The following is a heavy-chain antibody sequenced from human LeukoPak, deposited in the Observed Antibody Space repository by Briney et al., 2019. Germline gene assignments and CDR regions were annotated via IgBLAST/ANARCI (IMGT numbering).Heavy chain of an antibody. J-gene: IGHJ4*02. CDR2: IYYSGNT. V-gene: IGHV4-39*01. Sequence: ASETLSLTCTVSGGSISSSGFFWGRIRQPPGKALEWIGSIYYSGNTYYNPSLKSRVTISVDTSKNQFSLKVNSVTAADTAVYYCARHGNIVVMVAATAFDYWGRGTLVTVSS. CDR1: GGSISSSGFF. CDR3: ARHGNIVVMVAATAFDY. D-gene: IGHD2-15*01.